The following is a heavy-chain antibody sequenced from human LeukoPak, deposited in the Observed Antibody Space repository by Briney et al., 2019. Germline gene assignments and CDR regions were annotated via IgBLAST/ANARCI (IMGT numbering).Heavy chain of an antibody. CDR1: GVSLSNDG. J-gene: IGHJ6*03. D-gene: IGHD2-2*01. V-gene: IGHV3-30*02. CDR3: EKDPRAYAGDRYYYVGL. Sequence: GGSLRLSCAPSGVSLSNDGMHSVCQAPGKGLEWVAFIGYDGSNKYYADSVKGRFTISRDNSKNTLYLQLNSLRAEDTAVYHCEKDPRAYAGDRYYYVGLWRKGHTVTVSS. CDR2: IGYDGSNK.